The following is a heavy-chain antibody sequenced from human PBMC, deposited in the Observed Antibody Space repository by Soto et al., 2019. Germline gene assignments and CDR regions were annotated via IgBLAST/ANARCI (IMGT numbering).Heavy chain of an antibody. V-gene: IGHV1-69*05. CDR1: GGTFSSYA. D-gene: IGHD2-2*01. CDR3: ARHVPAAGYYYGLDV. J-gene: IGHJ6*02. Sequence: QVQLVQSGAEVKKPGSSVKVSCKASGGTFSSYAISWVRQAPGQGLEWMGGIIPIFGTANYAQKFQGRVTXTPDQSXXTAYMALSSLRSEDTAVYYCARHVPAAGYYYGLDVWGQGTTVTVSS. CDR2: IIPIFGTA.